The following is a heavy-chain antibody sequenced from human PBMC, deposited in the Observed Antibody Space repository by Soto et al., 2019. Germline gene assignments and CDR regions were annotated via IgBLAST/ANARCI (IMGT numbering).Heavy chain of an antibody. V-gene: IGHV4-4*02. Sequence: QVQLQESGPGLVKPSGTLSLTCAVSGGSISSSNWWSWVRQPPGKGLEWIGEIYHSGSTNYNPSLKSRVTLSVDKSKNQFSLKLSSVTAAVTAVYYCARVVGGYYYGMDVWGQGTTVTVSS. CDR3: ARVVGGYYYGMDV. CDR1: GGSISSSNW. CDR2: IYHSGST. J-gene: IGHJ6*02. D-gene: IGHD2-2*01.